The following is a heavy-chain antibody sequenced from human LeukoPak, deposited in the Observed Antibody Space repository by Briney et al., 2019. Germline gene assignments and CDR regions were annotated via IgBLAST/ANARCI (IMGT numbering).Heavy chain of an antibody. D-gene: IGHD6-13*01. CDR1: GFSFSNYG. CDR2: ISWDGGST. V-gene: IGHV3-43*01. CDR3: AKVVGSAGTYYYYYGMDV. J-gene: IGHJ6*02. Sequence: GGSLRLSCAASGFSFSNYGMHWVRQAPGKGLEWVSLISWDGGSTYYADSVKGRFTISRDNSKNSLYLQMNSLRTEDTALYYCAKVVGSAGTYYYYYGMDVWGQGTTVTVSS.